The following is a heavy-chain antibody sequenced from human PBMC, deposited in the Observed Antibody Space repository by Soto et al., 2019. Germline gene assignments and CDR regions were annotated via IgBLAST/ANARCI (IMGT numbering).Heavy chain of an antibody. Sequence: GESLKISCKGSGYSFTSYWIGWVRQMPGKGLEWMGIIYPGDSDTRYSPSFQGQVTISADKSISTAYLQWSSLKASDTAMYYCARTPPLHYYYYGMDVWGQGTTVTVSS. J-gene: IGHJ6*02. CDR2: IYPGDSDT. V-gene: IGHV5-51*01. CDR3: ARTPPLHYYYYGMDV. CDR1: GYSFTSYW.